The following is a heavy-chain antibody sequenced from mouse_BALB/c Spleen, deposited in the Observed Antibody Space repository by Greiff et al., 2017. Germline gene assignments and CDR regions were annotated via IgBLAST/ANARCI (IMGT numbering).Heavy chain of an antibody. D-gene: IGHD1-1*01. CDR1: GFDFSRYW. Sequence: EVKLLESGGGLVQPGGSLKLSCAASGFDFSRYWMSWVRQAPGKGLEWIGEINPDSSTINYTPSLKDKFIISRDNAKNTLYLQMSKVRSEDTALYYCARPAGILLHWYFDVWGAGTTVTVSS. CDR2: INPDSSTI. J-gene: IGHJ1*01. V-gene: IGHV4-1*02. CDR3: ARPAGILLHWYFDV.